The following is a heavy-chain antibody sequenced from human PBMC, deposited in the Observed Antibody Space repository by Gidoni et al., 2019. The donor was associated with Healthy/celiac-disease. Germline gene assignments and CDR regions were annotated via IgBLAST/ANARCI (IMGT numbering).Heavy chain of an antibody. Sequence: QVQLQQWGAGLLKPSETLSLTCAVYGGSFSGYYWSWLRQPPGQVLDWIGEINHSGSTNYNPSLKSRVTISVETSKNQFSLKLSAVTAADTAVYYCARGVGYCSSTSCLNWFDPWGQGTLVTVSS. D-gene: IGHD2-2*03. V-gene: IGHV4-34*01. CDR2: INHSGST. CDR3: ARGVGYCSSTSCLNWFDP. J-gene: IGHJ5*02. CDR1: GGSFSGYY.